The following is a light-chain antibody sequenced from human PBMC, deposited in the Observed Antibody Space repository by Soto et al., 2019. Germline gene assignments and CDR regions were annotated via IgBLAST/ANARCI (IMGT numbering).Light chain of an antibody. CDR3: QQYGRSPRVT. J-gene: IGKJ4*01. V-gene: IGKV3-20*01. CDR1: QSISSY. CDR2: DTS. Sequence: ESVLTQSPATLSLSPGERATLSCRASQSISSYFAWYQQKPGQAPRLLIYDTSTRATGIPDRFSGSGSGTDFTLTISRLEPEDFAVYYCQQYGRSPRVTFGGGTKVDIK.